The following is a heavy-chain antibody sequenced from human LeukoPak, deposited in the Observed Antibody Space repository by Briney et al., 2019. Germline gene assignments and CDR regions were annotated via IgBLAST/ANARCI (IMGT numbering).Heavy chain of an antibody. CDR2: ISHSENT. CDR1: GDSISSSYF. Sequence: PPETLSLTCYVSGDSISSSYFWGWIRQPPGTGLEWIGSISHSENTFYNPSLKSRVTISVDTSKNHFSLNLSAVTAADTAVYYCARARKYNGNPNWIDLWGQGVLVTVSS. J-gene: IGHJ5*02. V-gene: IGHV4-38-2*02. D-gene: IGHD2-8*01. CDR3: ARARKYNGNPNWIDL.